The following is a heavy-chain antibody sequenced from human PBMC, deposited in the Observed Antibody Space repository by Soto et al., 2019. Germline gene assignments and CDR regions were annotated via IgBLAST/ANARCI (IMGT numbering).Heavy chain of an antibody. J-gene: IGHJ6*02. CDR2: ISGSGSNT. Sequence: EVQLLESGGGLVQPGGSLRLSCAASGFTSSSYAMSWVRQAPGKGLEWVSAISGSGSNTYYADSVKGRFTISRDNSKNTLFLQMNSLRAEATAVYYCAKALRYFDWLVRPWNAMDVWGQGTTVTVSS. CDR1: GFTSSSYA. CDR3: AKALRYFDWLVRPWNAMDV. D-gene: IGHD3-9*01. V-gene: IGHV3-23*01.